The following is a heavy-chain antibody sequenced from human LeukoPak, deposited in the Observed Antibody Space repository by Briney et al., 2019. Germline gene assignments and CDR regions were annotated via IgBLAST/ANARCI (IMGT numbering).Heavy chain of an antibody. Sequence: SQTLSLTCAVSGGSISSGGYSWSWIRQPPGKGLEWIGYIYYSGSTYYNPSLKSRVTISVDTSKNQFSLKLSSVTAADTAVYYCAKEVSSSWYYFDYWGQGTLVTVSS. J-gene: IGHJ4*02. CDR1: GGSISSGGYS. CDR2: IYYSGST. CDR3: AKEVSSSWYYFDY. D-gene: IGHD6-13*01. V-gene: IGHV4-30-4*07.